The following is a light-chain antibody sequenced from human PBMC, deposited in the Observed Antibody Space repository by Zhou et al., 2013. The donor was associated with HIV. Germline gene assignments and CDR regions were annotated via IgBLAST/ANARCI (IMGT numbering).Light chain of an antibody. J-gene: IGKJ4*01. CDR3: QQRDNWPQT. CDR1: QSVGTY. CDR2: EAS. V-gene: IGKV3-11*01. Sequence: EIVLTQSPDTLSLSPGERATLSCRASQSVGTYLAWYQQKAGQSPRLLIYEASSRVTGIPARFSGSGSGTDFTLTITNLEPEDFAVYYCQQRDNWPQTFGGGTTVEV.